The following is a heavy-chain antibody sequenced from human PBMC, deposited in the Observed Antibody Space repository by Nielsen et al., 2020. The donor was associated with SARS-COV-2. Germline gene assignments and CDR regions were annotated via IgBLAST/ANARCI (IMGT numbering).Heavy chain of an antibody. CDR3: ARGRDLIGYSSSWRVNDAFDI. V-gene: IGHV1-2*02. CDR2: INPNNGGT. J-gene: IGHJ3*02. D-gene: IGHD6-13*01. Sequence: WVRQAPGQGLEWMGWINPNNGGTFFAQKFQGRVTMTRDTSTTTAYLELSSLRSEDTTVYYCARGRDLIGYSSSWRVNDAFDIWGQGTMVTVSS.